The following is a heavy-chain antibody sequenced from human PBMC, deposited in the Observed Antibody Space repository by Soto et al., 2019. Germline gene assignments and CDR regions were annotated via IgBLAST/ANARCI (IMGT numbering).Heavy chain of an antibody. J-gene: IGHJ6*02. CDR2: INPNSGGT. V-gene: IGHV1-2*02. D-gene: IGHD6-6*01. Sequence: AASVKVSCKASGYTFTGYYMHWVRQAPGQGXEWMGWINPNSGGTNYAQKFQGRVTMTRDTSITTAYMELSRLRSDDTAVYYCARDHYSSSSLYYYYYGMDVWGQGTTVTVSS. CDR3: ARDHYSSSSLYYYYYGMDV. CDR1: GYTFTGYY.